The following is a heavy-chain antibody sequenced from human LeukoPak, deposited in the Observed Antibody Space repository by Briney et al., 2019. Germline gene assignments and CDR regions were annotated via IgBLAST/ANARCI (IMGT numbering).Heavy chain of an antibody. D-gene: IGHD6-19*01. Sequence: GGSLRLSCAASGFYFRDHWMDWVRQAPGKGLEWVGHIKTDGSETYYLDSLKGRISISRDNTNNALYLQMNSLRVEDTAIYYCVKNDGWFHLAQWGQGTLVTVSS. V-gene: IGHV3-7*03. J-gene: IGHJ4*02. CDR1: GFYFRDHW. CDR2: IKTDGSET. CDR3: VKNDGWFHLAQ.